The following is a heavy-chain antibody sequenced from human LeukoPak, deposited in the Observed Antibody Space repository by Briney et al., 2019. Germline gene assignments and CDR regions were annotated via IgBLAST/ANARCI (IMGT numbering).Heavy chain of an antibody. Sequence: SVKVSCKASGGTFSSYAISWVRQAPGQGLEWMGRIIPILGIANYAQKFQGRVTITADKSTSTAYMELSSLRSEDTAVYYCARDRELLGFDYWGQGTLVTVSS. V-gene: IGHV1-69*04. CDR1: GGTFSSYA. CDR2: IIPILGIA. D-gene: IGHD1-26*01. J-gene: IGHJ4*02. CDR3: ARDRELLGFDY.